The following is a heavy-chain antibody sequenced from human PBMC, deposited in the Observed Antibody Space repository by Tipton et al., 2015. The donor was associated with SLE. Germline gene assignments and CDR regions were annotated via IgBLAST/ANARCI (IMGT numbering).Heavy chain of an antibody. CDR2: INPTGDGT. J-gene: IGHJ4*02. V-gene: IGHV1-46*01. CDR1: GYTLSSYY. CDR3: ARGGFDY. D-gene: IGHD3-16*01. Sequence: QSGPEVKKPGASVKVSCKASGYTLSSYYMHWVRQAPGQGLEWMGIINPTGDGTSYAQKFQGRLTMTRDTSTSTVYMELSSLRSEDTAVYYCARGGFDYWGQGTLVTVSS.